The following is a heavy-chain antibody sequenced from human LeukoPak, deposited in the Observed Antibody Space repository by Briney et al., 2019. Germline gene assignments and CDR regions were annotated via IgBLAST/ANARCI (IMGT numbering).Heavy chain of an antibody. CDR2: IYHSGST. V-gene: IGHV4-30-2*01. Sequence: SQTLSLTCAVSGGSISSGGYSWSWIRQPPGKGLEWIGYIYHSGSTYYNPSLKSRVTISVDRSKNQFSLKLSSVTAADTAVYYCARGYCSGGSCYFFDYWGQGTLVTVSS. CDR1: GGSISSGGYS. CDR3: ARGYCSGGSCYFFDY. D-gene: IGHD2-15*01. J-gene: IGHJ4*02.